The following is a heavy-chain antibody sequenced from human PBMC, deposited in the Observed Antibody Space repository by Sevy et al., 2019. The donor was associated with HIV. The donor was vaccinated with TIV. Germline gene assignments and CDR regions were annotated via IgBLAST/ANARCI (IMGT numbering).Heavy chain of an antibody. J-gene: IGHJ4*02. V-gene: IGHV3-9*01. CDR1: GFKFDDYA. CDR2: ITWDGGRT. D-gene: IGHD3-9*01. CDR3: AKDLRRGDILTGYLNY. Sequence: GGSLRLSCTASGFKFDDYAMHWVRQPPGKGLEWVSGITWDGGRTGYADSVKGRFIISRDNTKSSLYLQMNSLRAEDTALYYCAKDLRRGDILTGYLNYWGQGILLTVSS.